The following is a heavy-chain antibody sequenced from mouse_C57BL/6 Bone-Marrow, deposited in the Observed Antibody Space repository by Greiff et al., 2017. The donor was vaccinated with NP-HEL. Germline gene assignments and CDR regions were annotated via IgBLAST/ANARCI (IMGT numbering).Heavy chain of an antibody. D-gene: IGHD2-4*01. CDR3: ARHGYDYDHYFDY. Sequence: EVQVVESGGDLVKPGGSLKLSCAASGFTFSSYGMSWVRQTPDKRLEWVATISSGGSYTYYPDSVKGRFTISRDNAKNTLYLQMSSLKSEDTAMYYCARHGYDYDHYFDYWGQGTTLTVSS. CDR1: GFTFSSYG. CDR2: ISSGGSYT. J-gene: IGHJ2*01. V-gene: IGHV5-6*01.